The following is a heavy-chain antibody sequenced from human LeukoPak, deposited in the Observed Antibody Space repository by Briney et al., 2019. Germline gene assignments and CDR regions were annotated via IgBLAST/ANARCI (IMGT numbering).Heavy chain of an antibody. CDR3: ATSADSSGND. J-gene: IGHJ4*02. Sequence: GGSLRLSCAASGNYWMHWVRQAPGKGLVWVSHINSDGSWTSYADSVKGRFTISKDNAKSSVYLQMNTLRAEDTAVYYCATSADSSGNDWGQGTLVTVSS. CDR2: INSDGSWT. V-gene: IGHV3-74*01. D-gene: IGHD3-22*01. CDR1: GNYW.